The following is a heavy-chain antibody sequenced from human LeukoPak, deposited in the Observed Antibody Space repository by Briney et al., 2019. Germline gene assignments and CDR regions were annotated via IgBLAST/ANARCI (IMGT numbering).Heavy chain of an antibody. V-gene: IGHV1-8*01. CDR1: GYTFTSYD. CDR2: MNPNSGNT. Sequence: ASVKVSCKASGYTFTSYDINWVRQATGQGLEWMGWMNPNSGNTGYAQKFQGRVTMTRNTSISTAYMELSSLRSEDTAVYYCARVPLGYCSGGSCSHFDYWGQGTLVTVSS. CDR3: ARVPLGYCSGGSCSHFDY. D-gene: IGHD2-15*01. J-gene: IGHJ4*02.